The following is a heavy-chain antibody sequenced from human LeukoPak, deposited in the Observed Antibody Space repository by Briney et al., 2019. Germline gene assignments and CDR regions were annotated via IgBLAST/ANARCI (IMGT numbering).Heavy chain of an antibody. D-gene: IGHD6-6*01. CDR2: IYHSGST. J-gene: IGHJ5*02. CDR3: ARRRQLVRTWWFDP. CDR1: GGSISGSNW. Sequence: SETLSLTCAVSGGSISGSNWWSWVRQPPGKGLEWIGEIYHSGSTNYNPSLKSRVTISVDKPKNQFSLKLSSVTAADTAVYYCARRRQLVRTWWFDPWGQGTLVTVSS. V-gene: IGHV4-4*02.